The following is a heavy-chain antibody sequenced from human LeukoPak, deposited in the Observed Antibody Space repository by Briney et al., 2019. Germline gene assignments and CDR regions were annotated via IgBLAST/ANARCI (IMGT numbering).Heavy chain of an antibody. D-gene: IGHD2-2*02. Sequence: AETLSLTCTVSGGSISSYYWSWIRQPPGKGLEWIGYIYYSGSTNYNPSLKSRVTISVDTSKNQFSLKLSSVTAADTAVYYCARHDTREYYFDYWGRGTQVTVSS. CDR3: ARHDTREYYFDY. V-gene: IGHV4-59*08. CDR1: GGSISSYY. J-gene: IGHJ4*02. CDR2: IYYSGST.